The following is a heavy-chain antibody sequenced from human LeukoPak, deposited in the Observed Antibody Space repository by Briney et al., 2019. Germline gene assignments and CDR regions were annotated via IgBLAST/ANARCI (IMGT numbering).Heavy chain of an antibody. D-gene: IGHD3-22*01. Sequence: GGSLRLSCAASGFTFDDYGMSWVRQALGKGLEWVSGINWNGGSTGYADSVKGRFTISRDNAKNSLYLQMNSLRAEDTALYYCARDGVSSGVTPAFDIWGQGTMVTVSS. CDR1: GFTFDDYG. V-gene: IGHV3-20*04. CDR3: ARDGVSSGVTPAFDI. J-gene: IGHJ3*02. CDR2: INWNGGST.